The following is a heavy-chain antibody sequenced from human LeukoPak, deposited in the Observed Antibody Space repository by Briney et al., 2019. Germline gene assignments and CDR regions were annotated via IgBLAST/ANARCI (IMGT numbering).Heavy chain of an antibody. CDR1: GFTFSSYS. D-gene: IGHD3-9*01. CDR3: AREGYDILTGYHREHPIDY. Sequence: PGGSLRLSCAASGFTFSSYSMNWVRQAPGKGLEWVSSISSSSSYIYYADSVKGRFTISRDNAKNSLYLQMNSLRAEDTAVYYCAREGYDILTGYHREHPIDYWGQGTLVTVSS. V-gene: IGHV3-21*01. J-gene: IGHJ4*02. CDR2: ISSSSSYI.